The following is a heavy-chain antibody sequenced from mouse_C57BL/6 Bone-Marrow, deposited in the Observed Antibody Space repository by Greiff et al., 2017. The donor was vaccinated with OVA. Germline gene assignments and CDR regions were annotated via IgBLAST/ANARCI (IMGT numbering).Heavy chain of an antibody. V-gene: IGHV1-76*01. CDR2: IYPGSGNT. Sequence: QVQLQQSGAELVRPGASVKLSCKASGYTFTDYYINWVKQRPGQGLEWIARIYPGSGNTYYNEKFKGKATLTAEKSSSTAYMQLSSLTSEDSAVYFCARDSSGYDYYAMDYWGQGTSVTVSP. CDR3: ARDSSGYDYYAMDY. D-gene: IGHD3-2*02. CDR1: GYTFTDYY. J-gene: IGHJ4*01.